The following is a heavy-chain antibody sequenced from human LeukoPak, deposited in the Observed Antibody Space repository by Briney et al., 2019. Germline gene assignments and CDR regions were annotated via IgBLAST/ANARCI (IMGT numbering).Heavy chain of an antibody. CDR1: GFTFSSYS. CDR2: ISSSSSYI. D-gene: IGHD6-13*01. J-gene: IGHJ4*02. CDR3: ARPGIAAAGTVFLVDY. Sequence: GGSLRLSCAASGFTFSSYSMNWVRQAPGKGLEWVSSISSSSSYIYYADSVKGRFTISRDNAKNSLYLQMNSLRAEDTAVYYCARPGIAAAGTVFLVDYWGQGTLVTVSS. V-gene: IGHV3-21*04.